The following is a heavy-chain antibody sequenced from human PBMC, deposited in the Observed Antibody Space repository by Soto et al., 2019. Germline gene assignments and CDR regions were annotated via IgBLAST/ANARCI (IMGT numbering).Heavy chain of an antibody. V-gene: IGHV1-46*01. CDR3: ARDRNWGSEDYFDY. CDR1: GYSFTSYY. CDR2: INPGGGNT. J-gene: IGHJ4*02. Sequence: QVQLVQFGAEVKKPGASVKVSCKASGYSFTSYYLHWLRQAPGQGLEWMGIINPGGGNTNYAQKFQGRVTLTRDASTSTVYMELSSLRSDDTAVYYCARDRNWGSEDYFDYWGQGTLVIVSS. D-gene: IGHD3-16*01.